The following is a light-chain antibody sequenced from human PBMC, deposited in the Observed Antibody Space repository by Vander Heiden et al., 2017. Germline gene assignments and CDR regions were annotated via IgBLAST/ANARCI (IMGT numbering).Light chain of an antibody. V-gene: IGKV4-1*01. CDR2: WAS. J-gene: IGKJ1*01. CDR3: QQYYSSPWT. Sequence: DIVMTQSPDSLAVSLSERATINCKSSQSPFYASNIQSRLAWYQRKPGQPPKLLIYWASTRQSGVPDRFSGSGSGTDFTLTISRLQAEDVAVYYCQQYYSSPWTFGQGTKVEIK. CDR1: QSPFYASNIQSR.